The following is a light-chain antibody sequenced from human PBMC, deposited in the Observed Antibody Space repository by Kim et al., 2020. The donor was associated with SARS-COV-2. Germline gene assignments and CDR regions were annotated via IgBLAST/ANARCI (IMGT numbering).Light chain of an antibody. V-gene: IGLV3-19*01. CDR3: NSRDISGSHWV. Sequence: SSELTQDPAVSVALGQTVTITCQGDSLRINYVSWYQQKPGQAPILVFYGKNKRPSGIPDRFSGSSSGNTASLTITGTRAEDEADYYCNSRDISGSHWVFGTGTKVTVL. J-gene: IGLJ1*01. CDR2: GKN. CDR1: SLRINY.